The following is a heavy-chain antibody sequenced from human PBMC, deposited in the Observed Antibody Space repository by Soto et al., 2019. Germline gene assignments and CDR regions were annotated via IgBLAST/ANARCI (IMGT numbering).Heavy chain of an antibody. CDR2: INAYNGNT. D-gene: IGHD3-10*01. Sequence: QVQLVQSGAEVKKPGASVKVSCKASGYTFTSYGISWVRQAPGQGLEWMGWINAYNGNTNYAQKLQGRVTMTTDTSTSQTYMELRSLGSDDTAVDYCARVLPPFDPWGQGTLVTVSS. CDR1: GYTFTSYG. J-gene: IGHJ5*02. CDR3: ARVLPPFDP. V-gene: IGHV1-18*01.